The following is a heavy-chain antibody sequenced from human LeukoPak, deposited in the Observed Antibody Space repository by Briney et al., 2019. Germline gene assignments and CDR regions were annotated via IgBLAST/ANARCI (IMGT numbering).Heavy chain of an antibody. V-gene: IGHV4-39*06. D-gene: IGHD4-11*01. CDR3: ARAPRGVTTLFDY. Sequence: PSETLSLTCTVSGGSISSSSYYWGWIRQPPGKGLEWIGSIYYSGSTYYNPSLKSRVTISVDTSKNQFPLKLSSVTAADTAVYYCARAPRGVTTLFDYWGQGTLVTVSS. CDR1: GGSISSSSYY. J-gene: IGHJ4*02. CDR2: IYYSGST.